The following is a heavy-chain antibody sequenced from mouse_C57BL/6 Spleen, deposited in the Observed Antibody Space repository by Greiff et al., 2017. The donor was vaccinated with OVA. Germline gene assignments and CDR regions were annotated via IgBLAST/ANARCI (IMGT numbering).Heavy chain of an antibody. V-gene: IGHV1-82*01. J-gene: IGHJ2*01. CDR1: GYAFSSSW. Sequence: QVQLKQSGPELVKPGASVKISCKASGYAFSSSWMNWVKQRPGKGLEWIGRIYPGDGDTNYNGKFKGKATLTADKSSSTAYMQLSSLTSEDSAVYFCAPSITTVVATDWGQGTTLTVSS. D-gene: IGHD1-1*01. CDR3: APSITTVVATD. CDR2: IYPGDGDT.